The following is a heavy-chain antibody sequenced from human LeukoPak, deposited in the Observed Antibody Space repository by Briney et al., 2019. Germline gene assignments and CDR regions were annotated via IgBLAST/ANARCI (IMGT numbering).Heavy chain of an antibody. CDR2: IIPIFGTA. Sequence: ASVKVSCKASGGTFSSYAISWVRQAPGQGLEWMGGIIPIFGTANYAQKFQGRVTITADESTSTAYMELSSLRSEDTAVYYCARVYDILTGPDAPFDYWGQGTLVTASS. V-gene: IGHV1-69*13. CDR1: GGTFSSYA. CDR3: ARVYDILTGPDAPFDY. J-gene: IGHJ4*02. D-gene: IGHD3-9*01.